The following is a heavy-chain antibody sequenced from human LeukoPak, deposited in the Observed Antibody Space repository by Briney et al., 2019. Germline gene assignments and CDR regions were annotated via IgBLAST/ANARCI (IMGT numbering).Heavy chain of an antibody. V-gene: IGHV5-51*01. CDR1: GYSFTSYW. Sequence: GESLKISCKGSGYSFTSYWIGWVRQMPGKGLEWMGIIYPGDSDTRYSPSFQGQVTISADKSISTAYLQWSSLKASDTAMYYCARSSGYYMVRDMNWFDPWGQGTLVTVSS. J-gene: IGHJ5*02. CDR3: ARSSGYYMVRDMNWFDP. D-gene: IGHD3-22*01. CDR2: IYPGDSDT.